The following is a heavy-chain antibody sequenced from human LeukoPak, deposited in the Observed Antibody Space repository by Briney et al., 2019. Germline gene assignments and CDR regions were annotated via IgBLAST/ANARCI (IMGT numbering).Heavy chain of an antibody. CDR2: IIPIFGTA. CDR3: ARLSSHYGDYKVDP. V-gene: IGHV1-69*13. CDR1: GGTFSSYA. D-gene: IGHD4-17*01. Sequence: EASVKVSCKASGGTFSSYAISWVRQAPGQGLEWMGGIIPIFGTANYAQKFQGRVTITADESTSTAYMELSSLRSEDTAVYYCARLSSHYGDYKVDPWGQGTLVTVSS. J-gene: IGHJ5*02.